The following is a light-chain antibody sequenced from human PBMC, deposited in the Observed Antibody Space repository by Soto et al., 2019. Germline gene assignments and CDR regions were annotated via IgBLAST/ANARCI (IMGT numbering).Light chain of an antibody. J-gene: IGLJ2*01. Sequence: QSVLTQPPSVSGAPGQRVTISCTGSSSNIGAGYDVHWYQQLPGTAPKLLIYGNSNRPSGVPDRFSGSKSGTSASLAISGLRSEDEADYYCAAWDDSLSGRNVVFGGGTKLTVL. CDR2: GNS. CDR1: SSNIGAGYD. CDR3: AAWDDSLSGRNVV. V-gene: IGLV1-40*01.